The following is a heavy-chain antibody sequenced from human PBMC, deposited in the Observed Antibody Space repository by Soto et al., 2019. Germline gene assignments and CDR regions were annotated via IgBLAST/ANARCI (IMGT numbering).Heavy chain of an antibody. J-gene: IGHJ5*02. CDR1: GFIFSDYS. D-gene: IGHD3-9*01. V-gene: IGHV3-48*04. CDR3: ARASATWLIWVDT. Sequence: EVVLVESGGGVVQPGGSLRLSCATSGFIFSDYSMDWIRQAPGKGLEWISYISRDSVDIYYAGSVKGRFTVSRDNAKKSLYLEMSGLRAEDTATYYGARASATWLIWVDTWGQGSLVIVSS. CDR2: ISRDSVDI.